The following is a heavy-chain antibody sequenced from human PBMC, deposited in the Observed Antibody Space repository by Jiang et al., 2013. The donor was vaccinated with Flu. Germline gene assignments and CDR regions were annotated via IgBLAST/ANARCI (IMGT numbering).Heavy chain of an antibody. CDR2: ISAYNGNT. J-gene: IGHJ4*02. CDR1: GYIFTSYG. D-gene: IGHD3-22*01. V-gene: IGHV1-18*04. CDR3: ARILGYYDSGGYPFDY. Sequence: SGAEVKKPGASVKVSCKASGYIFTSYGINWVRQAPGQGLEWMGWISAYNGNTNYAQKFQGRVTMTTDTSTSTAYMELRSLRSDDAAVYYCARILGYYDSGGYPFDYWGQGTLVTVSS.